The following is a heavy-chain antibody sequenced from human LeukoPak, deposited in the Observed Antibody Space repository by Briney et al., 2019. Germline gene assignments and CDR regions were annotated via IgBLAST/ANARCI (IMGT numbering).Heavy chain of an antibody. Sequence: PSETLSLTCTVSGYSISSGYYWGWIRQPPGKGLEWIGSIYHSGSTYYNPSLKSRVTISVDTSKNQFSLKLSSVTAADTAVYYCARGVTYCGGDCWPDYYYYYMDVWGKGTTVTVSS. V-gene: IGHV4-38-2*02. D-gene: IGHD2-21*02. J-gene: IGHJ6*03. CDR2: IYHSGST. CDR3: ARGVTYCGGDCWPDYYYYYMDV. CDR1: GYSISSGYY.